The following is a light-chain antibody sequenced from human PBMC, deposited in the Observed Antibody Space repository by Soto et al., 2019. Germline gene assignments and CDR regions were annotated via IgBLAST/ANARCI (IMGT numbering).Light chain of an antibody. CDR3: QQYNTWPPLT. Sequence: IVMTHSPCXXSVXRFXISTXXCTASQNINNNLAWYQQKPGQAPRLLIYGAYTRATGIPPTFSGSGSGTEFTLTISSLQSEDFAVYYCQQYNTWPPLTFGGGTKVDIK. CDR2: GAY. CDR1: QNINNN. V-gene: IGKV3-15*01. J-gene: IGKJ4*01.